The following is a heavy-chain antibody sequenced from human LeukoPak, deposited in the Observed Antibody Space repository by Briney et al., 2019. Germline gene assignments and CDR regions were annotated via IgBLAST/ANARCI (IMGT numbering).Heavy chain of an antibody. D-gene: IGHD3-9*01. J-gene: IGHJ3*02. CDR1: GFTFSSYS. Sequence: PGGSLRLSCAASGFTFSSYSMNWVRQAPGKGLEWVSSISSSSSYIYYADSVKGRFTISRDNAKNSLYLQMNSLRAEDTAVYYCARDAPYYDILTGYYPDAFDIWGHGTLVTVSS. CDR3: ARDAPYYDILTGYYPDAFDI. CDR2: ISSSSSYI. V-gene: IGHV3-21*01.